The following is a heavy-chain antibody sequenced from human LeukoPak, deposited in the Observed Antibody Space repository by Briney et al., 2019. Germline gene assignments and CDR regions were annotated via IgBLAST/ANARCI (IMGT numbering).Heavy chain of an antibody. CDR1: GGSISSGSYY. Sequence: PSETLSLTCTVSGGSISSGSYYWSWIRQPAGKGLEWIGRIDTSGSTNYNPSLKSRVTISVDTSKNQFSLKLTSVTAADTAVYYCARGLTVTTFDYWGQGTLVTVSS. CDR2: IDTSGST. D-gene: IGHD4-17*01. J-gene: IGHJ4*02. CDR3: ARGLTVTTFDY. V-gene: IGHV4-61*02.